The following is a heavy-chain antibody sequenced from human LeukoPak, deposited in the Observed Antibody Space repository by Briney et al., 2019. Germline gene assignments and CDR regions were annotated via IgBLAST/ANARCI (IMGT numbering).Heavy chain of an antibody. Sequence: PSETLSLTCTVSGGSISSGSYYWSWLRQPAGKGLEWIGRIYTSGSTNYNPSLKSRVTISVDTSKNQFSLKLSSVTAADTAVYYCARDLYAGADAFDIWGQGTMVTVSS. J-gene: IGHJ3*02. V-gene: IGHV4-61*02. CDR1: GGSISSGSYY. CDR3: ARDLYAGADAFDI. D-gene: IGHD2/OR15-2a*01. CDR2: IYTSGST.